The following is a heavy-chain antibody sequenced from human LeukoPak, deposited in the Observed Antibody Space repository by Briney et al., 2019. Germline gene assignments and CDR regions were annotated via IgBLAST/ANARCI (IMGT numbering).Heavy chain of an antibody. CDR1: GYTFTSYG. V-gene: IGHV1-8*03. CDR2: MNPNSGYT. D-gene: IGHD5/OR15-5a*01. CDR3: ARSLGEDLEAPSV. J-gene: IGHJ4*02. Sequence: ASVKVSCKASGYTFTSYGISWVRQATGQGLEWMAWMNPNSGYTGYAQKFQGRVTLTRDTPITTAFMELSSLRSEDTAVYYCARSLGEDLEAPSVWGQGTLVTVSS.